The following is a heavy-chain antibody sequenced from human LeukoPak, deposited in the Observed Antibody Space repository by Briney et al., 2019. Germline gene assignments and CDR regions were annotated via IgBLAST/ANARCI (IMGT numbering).Heavy chain of an antibody. Sequence: GGSLRLSCAASGFTFSSYAMSWVRQAPGKGLEWVSAISGSGGSTYYADSVKGRFTISRDNSKNTLYQQMNSLRAEDTAVYYCAKSPSYYDSSSPFDYWGQGTLVTVSS. CDR3: AKSPSYYDSSSPFDY. D-gene: IGHD3-22*01. J-gene: IGHJ4*02. CDR1: GFTFSSYA. CDR2: ISGSGGST. V-gene: IGHV3-23*01.